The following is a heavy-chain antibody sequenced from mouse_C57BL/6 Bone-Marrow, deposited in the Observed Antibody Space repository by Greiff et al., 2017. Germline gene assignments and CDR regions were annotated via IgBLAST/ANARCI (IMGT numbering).Heavy chain of an antibody. CDR2: IVPEVGDT. Sequence: EVQLQQSGAELLRPGASVKFSCTASGFNIKDYCIHWVKQRPEKGLEWIGRIVPEVGDTESVAKVQGKATLPAATSSNTAYLQLSSLTTEDTDVYYCTFYYGNDGTLSDDWGTGATVTVSS. D-gene: IGHD2-2*01. V-gene: IGHV14-1*01. CDR1: GFNIKDYC. J-gene: IGHJ1*03. CDR3: TFYYGNDGTLSDD.